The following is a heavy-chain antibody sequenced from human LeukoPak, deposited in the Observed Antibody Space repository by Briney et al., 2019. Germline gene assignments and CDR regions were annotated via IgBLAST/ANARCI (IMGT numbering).Heavy chain of an antibody. Sequence: SETLSLTCTVSGGSISSSRDYWGRIRQPPGKGLEWIGSIYYSGSTYYNPSLKSRVTISVDTSKNQFSLKLSSVTAADTAVYYCARHVEIAVAGPIDYWGRGTLVTVSS. CDR2: IYYSGST. J-gene: IGHJ4*02. D-gene: IGHD6-19*01. V-gene: IGHV4-39*01. CDR3: ARHVEIAVAGPIDY. CDR1: GGSISSSRDY.